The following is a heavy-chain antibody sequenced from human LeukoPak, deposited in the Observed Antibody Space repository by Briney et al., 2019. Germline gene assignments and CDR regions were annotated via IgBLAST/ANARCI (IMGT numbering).Heavy chain of an antibody. D-gene: IGHD3-9*01. J-gene: IGHJ4*02. Sequence: ASVKVSCKASGCTFTNYGITWVRQAPGQGLEWMGWISTYNGNTNYAQKVQGRVTMTTDTSTSTAYLELRSLRSDDTAVYYCARDHGDYDIFTAYGSDYWGQGTLVTVSS. V-gene: IGHV1-18*01. CDR2: ISTYNGNT. CDR3: ARDHGDYDIFTAYGSDY. CDR1: GCTFTNYG.